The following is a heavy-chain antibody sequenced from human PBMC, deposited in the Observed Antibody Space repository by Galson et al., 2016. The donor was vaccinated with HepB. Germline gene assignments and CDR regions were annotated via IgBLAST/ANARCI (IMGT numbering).Heavy chain of an antibody. CDR1: GFVFSDYY. V-gene: IGHV3-11*06. CDR2: IASTSFYT. J-gene: IGHJ4*02. Sequence: SLRLSCATSGFVFSDYYMSWIRQAPGKGLEWIAYIASTSFYTNYADSAKSRFTIYRDNAKNVLYLQLNSLRAEDTAVYYCAGTRYWGQGTLVSVSS. CDR3: AGTRY. D-gene: IGHD2-15*01.